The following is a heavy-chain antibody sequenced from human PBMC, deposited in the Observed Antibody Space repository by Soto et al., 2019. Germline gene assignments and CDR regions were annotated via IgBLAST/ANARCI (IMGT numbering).Heavy chain of an antibody. J-gene: IGHJ6*02. Sequence: ASVKVSCKASGYTFTGYYMHWVRQAPRQGLEWMGWINPNSGGTNYAQKFQGWVTMTRDTSISTAYMELSRLRSDDTAVYYCARAQSSITIFGVVTTPQDYYYGMAVWGQGTTVTVSS. D-gene: IGHD3-3*01. CDR1: GYTFTGYY. CDR3: ARAQSSITIFGVVTTPQDYYYGMAV. V-gene: IGHV1-2*04. CDR2: INPNSGGT.